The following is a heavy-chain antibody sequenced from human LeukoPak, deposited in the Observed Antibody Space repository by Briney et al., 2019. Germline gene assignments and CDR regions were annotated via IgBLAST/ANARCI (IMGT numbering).Heavy chain of an antibody. CDR2: ISASGNT. CDR1: GASIPSSYY. V-gene: IGHV4-4*09. D-gene: IGHD1-26*01. Sequence: SETLTLSCTVSGASIPSSYYWSWIRQPPGKGLECIGYISASGNTNYNPSLKSRVTISVDTSKSQFSLNLSSVTAADTAIYYCPRLTGGGSYWGYFDYWGQGNLVSVSS. J-gene: IGHJ4*02. CDR3: PRLTGGGSYWGYFDY.